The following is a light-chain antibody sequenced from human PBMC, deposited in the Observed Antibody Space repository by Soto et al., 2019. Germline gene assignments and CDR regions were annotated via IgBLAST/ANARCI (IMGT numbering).Light chain of an antibody. CDR3: SSYTSRSSSTYV. CDR1: SSDVGGYNY. V-gene: IGLV2-14*01. J-gene: IGLJ1*01. CDR2: DVS. Sequence: QSVLTRPASVSESPGQSITISCTGTSSDVGGYNYVSWYQQHPGKAPKLMIYDVSNRPSGVSNRFSGSKSGNTASLTISGLQAEDEADYYCSSYTSRSSSTYVFGTGTKVTVL.